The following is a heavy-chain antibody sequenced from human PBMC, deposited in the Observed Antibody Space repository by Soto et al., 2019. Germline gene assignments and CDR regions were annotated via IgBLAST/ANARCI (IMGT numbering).Heavy chain of an antibody. D-gene: IGHD3-22*01. J-gene: IGHJ2*01. V-gene: IGHV1-69*02. Sequence: GASVKVSCKASGGTFSSYTISWVRQAPGQGLEWMGRIIPILGIANYAQKFQGRVTITADKSTSTAYMELSSLRSEDTAVYYCAIQEDSSGYYWYFDLWGRGTLVTVSS. CDR3: AIQEDSSGYYWYFDL. CDR1: GGTFSSYT. CDR2: IIPILGIA.